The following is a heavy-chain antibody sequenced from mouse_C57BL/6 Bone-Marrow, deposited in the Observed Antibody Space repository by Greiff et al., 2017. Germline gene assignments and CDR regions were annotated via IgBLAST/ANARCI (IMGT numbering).Heavy chain of an antibody. CDR1: GFTFSSYG. J-gene: IGHJ2*01. Sequence: EVKLVESGGDLVKPGGSLKLSCAASGFTFSSYGMSWVRQTPDKRLEWVATISSGGSYTYYPDSVKGRFTISRDNAKNTLYLQMSSLKSEETAMYYCARHRGSSFDYWGQGTTLTVSS. CDR3: ARHRGSSFDY. CDR2: ISSGGSYT. V-gene: IGHV5-6*01. D-gene: IGHD1-1*01.